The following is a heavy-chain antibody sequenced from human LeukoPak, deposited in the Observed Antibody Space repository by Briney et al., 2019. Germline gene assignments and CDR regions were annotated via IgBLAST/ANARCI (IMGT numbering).Heavy chain of an antibody. CDR2: IKQDGSEK. CDR3: ARQLGSWDAFDI. CDR1: GGSISGTSYY. Sequence: ETLSLTCTVSGGSISGTSYYWGWIRQPPGKGLEWVANIKQDGSEKYYVDSVKGRFTISRDNAKNSLYLQMNSLRAEDTAVYYCARQLGSWDAFDIWGQGTMVTVSS. V-gene: IGHV3-7*01. J-gene: IGHJ3*02. D-gene: IGHD1-26*01.